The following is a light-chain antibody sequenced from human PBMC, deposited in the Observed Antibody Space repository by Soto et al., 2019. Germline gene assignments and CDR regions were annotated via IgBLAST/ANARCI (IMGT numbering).Light chain of an antibody. Sequence: DIQMTQSPSTLSASVGDRVTNTCRASQSISVWLAWYQQKAGKAPNLLIYKASRLESGVPSRFSGSGSETEFTLTISGLQPGDSATYYCQQYNSYSPTFGQGTKVDI. V-gene: IGKV1-5*03. CDR3: QQYNSYSPT. J-gene: IGKJ1*01. CDR1: QSISVW. CDR2: KAS.